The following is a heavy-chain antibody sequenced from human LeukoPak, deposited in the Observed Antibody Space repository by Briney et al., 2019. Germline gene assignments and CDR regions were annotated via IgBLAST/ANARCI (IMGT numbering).Heavy chain of an antibody. CDR3: ASQPLGEDAFDI. CDR2: IYTSGST. D-gene: IGHD3-16*01. CDR1: GGSISSYY. V-gene: IGHV4-4*07. Sequence: SETLSLTCTVSGGSISSYYWSWIRQPAGKGLEWIGRIYTSGSTNYNPSLKSRVTISVDTSKNQFSLKLSSVTAADTAVYYCASQPLGEDAFDIWGQGTMVTVSS. J-gene: IGHJ3*02.